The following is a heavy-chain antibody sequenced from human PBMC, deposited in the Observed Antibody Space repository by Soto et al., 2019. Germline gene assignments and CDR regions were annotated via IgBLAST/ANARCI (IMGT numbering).Heavy chain of an antibody. Sequence: LSLTCAVSGVSITTNGYSWSWIRQPPGKGLEWIGYIYPSGTIFYNPSLNSRVTISAGTSNNQFSLKLTSVTAADTAVYFCATYTAFAKYYFDYWGRGTLVTVSS. J-gene: IGHJ4*02. CDR2: IYPSGTI. D-gene: IGHD3-16*01. CDR1: GVSITTNGYS. V-gene: IGHV4-30-2*01. CDR3: ATYTAFAKYYFDY.